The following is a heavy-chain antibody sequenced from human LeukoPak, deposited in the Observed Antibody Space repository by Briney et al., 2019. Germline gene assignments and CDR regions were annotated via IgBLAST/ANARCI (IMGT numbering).Heavy chain of an antibody. Sequence: SETLSLTCTVSGDSISPYYWSWIRQPPGKGLGWIGYIYYSGSTNYNPSLKSRVTISVDTSKNQFSLKLSSVTAADTAVYYCARVPRLYCSSTSCYYYYYYMDVWGKGTTVTVSS. D-gene: IGHD2-2*01. CDR2: IYYSGST. V-gene: IGHV4-59*12. CDR1: GDSISPYY. J-gene: IGHJ6*03. CDR3: ARVPRLYCSSTSCYYYYYYMDV.